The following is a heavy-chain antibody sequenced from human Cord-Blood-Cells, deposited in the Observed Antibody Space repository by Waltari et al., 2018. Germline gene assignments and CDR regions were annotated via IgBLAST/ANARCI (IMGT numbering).Heavy chain of an antibody. CDR3: ATDQGGFDAFDI. V-gene: IGHV1-24*01. J-gene: IGHJ3*02. D-gene: IGHD3-16*01. CDR1: GYTLTELS. Sequence: QVQLVQSGAEVKKPGASVKVSCKVSGYTLTELSMHWVRQAPGKGLEWMGGFDHEDGETIYAQKFQGRVTMTENTSTDTAYMELSSLRSEDTAVYYCATDQGGFDAFDIWGQGTMVTVSS. CDR2: FDHEDGET.